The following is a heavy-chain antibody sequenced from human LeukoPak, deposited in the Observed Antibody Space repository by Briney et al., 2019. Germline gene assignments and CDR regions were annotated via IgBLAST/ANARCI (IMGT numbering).Heavy chain of an antibody. CDR2: IWYDGSNK. J-gene: IGHJ4*02. CDR1: GFTFSSYG. D-gene: IGHD2-15*01. V-gene: IGHV3-33*06. CDR3: ANDGGKISY. Sequence: PGRSLRLSCAASGFTFSSYGMHWVRQAPGKGLEWVTVIWYDGSNKYYADSVKGRFTISRDNSKNTLYLQMNSLRAEDTAVYYCANDGGKISYWGQGTLVTVSS.